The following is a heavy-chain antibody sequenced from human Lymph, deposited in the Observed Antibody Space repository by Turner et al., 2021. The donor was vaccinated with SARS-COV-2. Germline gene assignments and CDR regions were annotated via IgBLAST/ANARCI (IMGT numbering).Heavy chain of an antibody. J-gene: IGHJ5*02. CDR3: ARETVNNWVDP. Sequence: QVQLQDSGPRLVKPLETLSLTRTVSGGSMNSNYWSWIRQPPGKRLDWIGYIYYRGSTNYNPSLKSRVTISVDTSKNQFSLKLTSVTAADTAIYYCARETVNNWVDPWGQGILVTVSS. D-gene: IGHD2-21*02. V-gene: IGHV4-59*01. CDR2: IYYRGST. CDR1: GGSMNSNY.